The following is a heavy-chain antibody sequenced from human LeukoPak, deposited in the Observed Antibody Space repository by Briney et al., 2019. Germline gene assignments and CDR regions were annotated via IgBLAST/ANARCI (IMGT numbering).Heavy chain of an antibody. CDR1: GDSISRSAYF. CDR3: VRQGTSYSNYAY. J-gene: IGHJ4*02. Sequence: SETLSLTCTVSGDSISRSAYFWGWVRQPPGQGLDWIGNIYYSGGTYYTPSLKSRVTISVDTSKNQLSLKLSSVTASDTAVYYCVRQGTSYSNYAYWGQGTLVTVSS. CDR2: IYYSGGT. V-gene: IGHV4-39*01. D-gene: IGHD4-11*01.